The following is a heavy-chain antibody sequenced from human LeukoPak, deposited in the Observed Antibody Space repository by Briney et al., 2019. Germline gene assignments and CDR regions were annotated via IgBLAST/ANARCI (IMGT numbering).Heavy chain of an antibody. V-gene: IGHV3-23*01. Sequence: GGSLRLSCAASGFTFSSYAMSWVRQAPGKGLEWVSAISGSGGSTYYADSVKGRFTISRDNSKNTLYLQMNSLRAEDTAVYYCAKGSEYYYDSSGFDYWGQGTLVTVSS. D-gene: IGHD3-22*01. CDR1: GFTFSSYA. J-gene: IGHJ4*02. CDR3: AKGSEYYYDSSGFDY. CDR2: ISGSGGST.